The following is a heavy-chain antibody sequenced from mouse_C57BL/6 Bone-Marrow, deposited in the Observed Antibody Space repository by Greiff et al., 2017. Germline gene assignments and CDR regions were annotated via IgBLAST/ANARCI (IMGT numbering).Heavy chain of an antibody. J-gene: IGHJ1*03. CDR3: ARNGSLLYWYFDV. D-gene: IGHD1-1*01. V-gene: IGHV5-6*02. CDR1: GFTFSSYG. CDR2: ISSGGSYT. Sequence: VKVVESGGDLVKPGGSLKLSCAASGFTFSSYGMSWVRQTPDKRLEWVATISSGGSYTYYPDSVKGRFTISRDNAKNTLYLQMSSLKSEDTAMYYCARNGSLLYWYFDVWGTGTTVTVSS.